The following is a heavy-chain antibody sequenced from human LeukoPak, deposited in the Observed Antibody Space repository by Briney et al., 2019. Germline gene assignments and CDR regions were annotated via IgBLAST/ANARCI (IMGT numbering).Heavy chain of an antibody. V-gene: IGHV3-74*01. CDR2: INTDGSTT. Sequence: GVSLRLSCAAYGFTFSSYWMHWVRQVPGKGLVWVSRINTDGSTTSYADSVKGRFTISRDNAKNTLYLQMNSLRAEDTGVYYCTIDLTGPFDDWGQGTLVTVSS. CDR3: TIDLTGPFDD. J-gene: IGHJ4*02. CDR1: GFTFSSYW. D-gene: IGHD3-9*01.